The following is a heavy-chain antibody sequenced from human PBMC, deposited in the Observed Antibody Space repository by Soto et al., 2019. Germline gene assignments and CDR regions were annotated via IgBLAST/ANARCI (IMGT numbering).Heavy chain of an antibody. V-gene: IGHV3-66*01. CDR1: GFTVSSNY. Sequence: GGSLRLSCAASGFTVSSNYMSWVRQAPGKGLEWVSVIYSGGSTYYADSVKGRFTISRDNSKNTLYLQMNSLRAEDTAVYYCARYGPYGDYGFDYWGQGTLVTVSS. D-gene: IGHD4-17*01. CDR2: IYSGGST. J-gene: IGHJ4*02. CDR3: ARYGPYGDYGFDY.